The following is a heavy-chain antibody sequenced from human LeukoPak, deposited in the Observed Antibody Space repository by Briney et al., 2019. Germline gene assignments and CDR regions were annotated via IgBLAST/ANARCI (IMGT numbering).Heavy chain of an antibody. J-gene: IGHJ3*02. CDR2: IYYHGST. Sequence: TSETLSLTCTVSGGSIRSNNYYWGWIRQPPGKGLEWIGSIYYHGSTYYNPSLKSRVTISVDTSKNQFSLKLSSVTAADTAVYYCAREWGNYDSGDAFDIWGQGTMVTVSS. CDR3: AREWGNYDSGDAFDI. CDR1: GGSIRSNNYY. D-gene: IGHD3-22*01. V-gene: IGHV4-39*07.